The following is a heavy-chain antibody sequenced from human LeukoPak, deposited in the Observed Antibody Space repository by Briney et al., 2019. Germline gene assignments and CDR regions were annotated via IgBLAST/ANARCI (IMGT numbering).Heavy chain of an antibody. CDR3: AVQGFDI. V-gene: IGHV3-7*01. Sequence: GGSLRLSCAASGFTFSSYAMSWVRQAPGKGLEWVANIKQDGSKKSYVDSVKGRFTISRDNSKDTLFLQMSSLRIEDTAVYYCAVQGFDIWGQGTMVTVSS. J-gene: IGHJ3*02. CDR1: GFTFSSYA. CDR2: IKQDGSKK.